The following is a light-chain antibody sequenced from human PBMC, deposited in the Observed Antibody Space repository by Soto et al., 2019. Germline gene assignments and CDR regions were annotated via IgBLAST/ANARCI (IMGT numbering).Light chain of an antibody. CDR2: DVS. Sequence: QSALTQPASVSGSPGQSITISCTGTSSDVGGYNYVSWYQQHPGKAPKLMIYDVSNRPSGVSNRFSGSKSGNTASLTISGLQAEDEADYCCSSYTSSSTNWVFGGGTKLTVL. CDR1: SSDVGGYNY. CDR3: SSYTSSSTNWV. J-gene: IGLJ3*02. V-gene: IGLV2-14*01.